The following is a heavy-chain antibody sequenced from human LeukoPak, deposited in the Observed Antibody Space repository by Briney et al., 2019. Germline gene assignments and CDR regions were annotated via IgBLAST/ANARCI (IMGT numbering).Heavy chain of an antibody. CDR1: GGSISSGDYY. J-gene: IGHJ4*02. V-gene: IGHV4-30-4*08. D-gene: IGHD2/OR15-2a*01. Sequence: SQTLSLTCTVSGGSISSGDYYWSWIRQPPGKGLEWIGYIYYSGSSFYNPSLKSRVTISVDTSKNHVSLNLSSVTAVDTAVYYCARGNNPYYFDYWGQGTLVTVSS. CDR3: ARGNNPYYFDY. CDR2: IYYSGSS.